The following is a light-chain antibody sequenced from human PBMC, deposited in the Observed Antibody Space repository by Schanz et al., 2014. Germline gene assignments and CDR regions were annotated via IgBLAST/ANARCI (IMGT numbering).Light chain of an antibody. CDR2: EVS. Sequence: QSALTQPPSASGSPGQSVTISCTGTSSDVGGYRYVSWYQQHPGKAPKLMIYEVSNRPSGVPDRFSGSKSGNTASLTISGLQAEDEGDYYCTSYTSSTTWVFGGGTKLTVL. J-gene: IGLJ3*02. CDR3: TSYTSSTTWV. CDR1: SSDVGGYRY. V-gene: IGLV2-18*02.